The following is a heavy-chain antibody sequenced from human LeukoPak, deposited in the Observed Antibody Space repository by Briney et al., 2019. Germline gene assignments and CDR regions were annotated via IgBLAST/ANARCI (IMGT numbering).Heavy chain of an antibody. CDR2: IIPIFGTA. D-gene: IGHD4-11*01. CDR3: ARELLGHNSNSDY. Sequence: APVKVSCKASGGTFSSYAISWVRQAPGQGLEWMGGIIPIFGTANYAQKFQGRVTITADESTSTAYMELSSLRSEDTAVYYCARELLGHNSNSDYWGQGTLVTVSS. CDR1: GGTFSSYA. J-gene: IGHJ4*02. V-gene: IGHV1-69*13.